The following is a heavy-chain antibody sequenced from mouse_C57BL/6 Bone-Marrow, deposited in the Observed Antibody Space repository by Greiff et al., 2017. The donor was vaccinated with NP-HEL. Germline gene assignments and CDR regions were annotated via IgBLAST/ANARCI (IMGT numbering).Heavy chain of an antibody. CDR1: GYTFTSYW. D-gene: IGHD2-1*01. V-gene: IGHV1-53*01. CDR2: INPSNGGT. Sequence: VQLQQPGTELVKPGASVKLSCKASGYTFTSYWMHWVKQRPGQGLEWIGNINPSNGGTNYNEKFKSKATLTVDKSSSTAYMQLSSLTSEDSAVYYCARNGNYVSPIYYFDYWGQGTTLTVSS. CDR3: ARNGNYVSPIYYFDY. J-gene: IGHJ2*01.